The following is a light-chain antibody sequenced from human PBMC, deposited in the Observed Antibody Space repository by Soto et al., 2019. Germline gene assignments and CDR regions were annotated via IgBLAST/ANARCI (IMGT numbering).Light chain of an antibody. Sequence: EVVLTQSPGTVSLSPGERATLSCSASQSVTSNYLAWYQQKPGQAPRLLIYAASSRASGIPDRFSGSGSGTDFTLSISRLEPEDFAVYYCHQYGSSITWTFGQGTKVEIK. V-gene: IGKV3-20*01. CDR1: QSVTSNY. J-gene: IGKJ1*01. CDR2: AAS. CDR3: HQYGSSITWT.